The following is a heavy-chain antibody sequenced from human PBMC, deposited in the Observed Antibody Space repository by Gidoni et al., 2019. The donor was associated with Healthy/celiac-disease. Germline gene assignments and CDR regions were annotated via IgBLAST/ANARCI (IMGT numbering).Heavy chain of an antibody. J-gene: IGHJ4*02. CDR2: IYYSGST. V-gene: IGHV4-59*01. CDR3: ARTEILGYYFDY. CDR1: GGSISSYY. Sequence: QVQLQESGPGLVKPSETLSLTCTVPGGSISSYYWSWIRQPPGKGLEWIGYIYYSGSTNYNPSLKSRVTISVDTSKNQFSLKLSSVTAADTAVYYCARTEILGYYFDYWGQGTLVTVSS.